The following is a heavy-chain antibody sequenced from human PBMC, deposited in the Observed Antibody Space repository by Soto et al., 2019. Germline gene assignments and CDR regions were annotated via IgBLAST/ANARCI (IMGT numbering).Heavy chain of an antibody. D-gene: IGHD3-3*01. CDR1: GGSISSSNW. CDR3: ARARITIFGSTPWFDP. Sequence: SETLSLTCAVSGGSISSSNWWSWVRQPPGKGLEWIGEIYPSGSTNYNPSLKSRVTISVDKSKNQFSLKLSSVTAADTAVYYCARARITIFGSTPWFDPWRQGTLVTVSS. J-gene: IGHJ5*02. CDR2: IYPSGST. V-gene: IGHV4-4*02.